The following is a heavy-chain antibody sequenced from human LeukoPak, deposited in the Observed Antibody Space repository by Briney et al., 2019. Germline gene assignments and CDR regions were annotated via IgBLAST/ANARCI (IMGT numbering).Heavy chain of an antibody. Sequence: PGGSLRLSCVASGFTFSTYGMIWVRQAPGKGPEWVSVVSNSGDSTNYADSVKGRFTISRDNSKNTLYLQMNSLRAEDTAAYYCANIGSSTFGSTGYWGQGTLVTVSS. D-gene: IGHD2-2*01. CDR1: GFTFSTYG. CDR3: ANIGSSTFGSTGY. V-gene: IGHV3-23*01. CDR2: VSNSGDST. J-gene: IGHJ4*02.